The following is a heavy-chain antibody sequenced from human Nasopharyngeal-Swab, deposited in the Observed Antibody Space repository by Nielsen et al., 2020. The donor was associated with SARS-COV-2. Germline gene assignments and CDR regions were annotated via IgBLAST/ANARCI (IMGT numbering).Heavy chain of an antibody. V-gene: IGHV5-51*01. CDR2: IYPGDSDT. D-gene: IGHD2-21*02. CDR1: RYSFTNYW. J-gene: IGHJ3*02. Sequence: GGSLRLSCTGSRYSFTNYWIGWVRQMPGKGLEWMWIIYPGDSDTRYSPSFQGHVIISADKSISTVYLQWSSLKASDTAMYYCASARGRGYCGGDCYSGYDGFDIWGQGTMVTVSS. CDR3: ASARGRGYCGGDCYSGYDGFDI.